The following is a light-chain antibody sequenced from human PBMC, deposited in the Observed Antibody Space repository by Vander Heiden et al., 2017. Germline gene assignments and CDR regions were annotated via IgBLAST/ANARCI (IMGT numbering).Light chain of an antibody. CDR2: DDT. V-gene: IGLV3-21*02. J-gene: IGLJ2*01. Sequence: YVLTQAPSVSVAPGQTARITCGGNSIEDKMGHWYQQKPGQAPVLVVYDDTDRPSGIPDRFSGSNSGNTATLTITRVEAGDEADFYCQVWDSNSDHLVVFGGGTKLTVL. CDR3: QVWDSNSDHLVV. CDR1: SIEDKM.